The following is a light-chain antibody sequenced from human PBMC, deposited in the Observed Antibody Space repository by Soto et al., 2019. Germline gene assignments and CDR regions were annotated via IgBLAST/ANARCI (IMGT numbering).Light chain of an antibody. V-gene: IGLV6-57*04. CDR2: EDK. Sequence: NFMLTQPHSVSESPGKTVTISCTRSSGSIGSNYVQWYQQRPGSAPTTVIYEDKQRPSGVPDRFSGSTDGSSNSASLTISGVQIEDEADYYCQSYDSSSVVFGGGTKVTVL. CDR3: QSYDSSSVV. J-gene: IGLJ2*01. CDR1: SGSIGSNY.